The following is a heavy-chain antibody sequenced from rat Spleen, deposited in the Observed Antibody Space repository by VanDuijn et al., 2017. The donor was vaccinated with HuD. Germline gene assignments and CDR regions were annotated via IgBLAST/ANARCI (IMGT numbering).Heavy chain of an antibody. CDR1: GFTFSDYA. Sequence: EVQLVESGGGLVQPGRSLKFSCAASGFTFSDYAMAWVRQAPTKGLEWVAYISPGGGSTYYRDSVKDRFTISRDNAKSTLYLQMDSLRSEDTATYYCTTDRLGADYFDYWGQGVMVTVSS. V-gene: IGHV5-27*01. CDR2: ISPGGGST. CDR3: TTDRLGADYFDY. J-gene: IGHJ2*01. D-gene: IGHD5-1*01.